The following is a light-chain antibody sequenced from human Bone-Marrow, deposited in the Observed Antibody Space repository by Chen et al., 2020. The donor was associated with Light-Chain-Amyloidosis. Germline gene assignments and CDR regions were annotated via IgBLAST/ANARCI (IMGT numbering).Light chain of an antibody. CDR1: QSLLHSNGYNY. V-gene: IGKV2-28*01. Sequence: IVMTQSPLSLPVTPGEPASISCRSSQSLLHSNGYNYLDWYLQKPGQSPQLLIYLGSNRASGVPDRFSGSGAGTDFTLKISRVEAEDVGVYYCMQTRQTHWAFGQGTKVEIK. CDR3: MQTRQTHWA. CDR2: LGS. J-gene: IGKJ1*01.